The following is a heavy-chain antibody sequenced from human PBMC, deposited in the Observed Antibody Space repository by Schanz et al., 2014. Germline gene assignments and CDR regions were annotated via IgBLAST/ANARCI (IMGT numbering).Heavy chain of an antibody. J-gene: IGHJ4*02. V-gene: IGHV1-69*09. Sequence: QVQLVQSGAEMKKPGASVKVSCKASGYTFTGYYMHWVRQAPGQGLEWMGRIIPILGIANYAQNFQGRVTITADKSTSTAYMELISLRSEDTAVYYCARDQSPYTNSSDVRYFDYWGQGSLVTVSS. CDR1: GYTFTGYY. CDR2: IIPILGIA. CDR3: ARDQSPYTNSSDVRYFDY. D-gene: IGHD6-6*01.